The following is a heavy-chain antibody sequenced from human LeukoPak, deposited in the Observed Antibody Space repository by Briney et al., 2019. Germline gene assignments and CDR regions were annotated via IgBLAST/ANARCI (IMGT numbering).Heavy chain of an antibody. CDR1: GFTFSSYA. CDR3: ARTRIANDSSGYYFRFDY. V-gene: IGHV3-30*10. D-gene: IGHD3-22*01. CDR2: ISYDGSKK. Sequence: GGSLRLSCAASGFTFSSYAIHWVRRAPGMGLEWVAVISYDGSKKYYTDSVKGRFTISRDNSKNTLYLQMNSLRAEDTAVYYCARTRIANDSSGYYFRFDYWGQGTLVTVSS. J-gene: IGHJ4*02.